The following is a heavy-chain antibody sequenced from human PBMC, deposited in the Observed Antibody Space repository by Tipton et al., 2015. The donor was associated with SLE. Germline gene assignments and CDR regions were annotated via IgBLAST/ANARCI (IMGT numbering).Heavy chain of an antibody. CDR1: PGSISSSSYY. CDR2: IYYSGST. D-gene: IGHD3-3*01. J-gene: IGHJ3*02. Sequence: TLSLTCTVSPGSISSSSYYWGWIRQPPGKGLEWIGSIYYSGSTHYNPSLKSRITISLDTSKNQFSLKLTSVTAADTAIYYCERDQDDFWSSFDAFDIWGLGTMVTVSS. V-gene: IGHV4-39*07. CDR3: ERDQDDFWSSFDAFDI.